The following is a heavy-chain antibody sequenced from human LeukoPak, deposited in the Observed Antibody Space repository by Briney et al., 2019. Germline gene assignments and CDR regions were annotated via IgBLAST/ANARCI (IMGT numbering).Heavy chain of an antibody. CDR3: ASFPSQFGIFMDV. J-gene: IGHJ6*03. CDR2: IYTSGST. V-gene: IGHV4-61*09. CDR1: GGSISSGSYY. Sequence: SQTLSLTCTVSGGSISSGSYYWSWIRPPAGKGLEWIGHIYTSGSTKCNSSLQSRVTISVDTSKNQFSLSLSSVTAADTAVYYCASFPSQFGIFMDVWGKGTTVTVSS. D-gene: IGHD3-10*01.